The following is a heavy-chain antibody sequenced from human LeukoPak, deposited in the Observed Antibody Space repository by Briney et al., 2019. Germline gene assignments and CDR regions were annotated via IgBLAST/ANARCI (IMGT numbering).Heavy chain of an antibody. CDR3: ARGTSHPNFPYYFDY. V-gene: IGHV3-7*01. D-gene: IGHD2-2*01. CDR2: IKQDGSEK. Sequence: GGSLRLSCAASGFTFSDYYMSWIRQAPGKGLEWVANIKQDGSEKYYVDSVKGRFTISRDNAKNSLYLQMNSLRAEDTAVYYCARGTSHPNFPYYFDYWGQGTLVTVSS. CDR1: GFTFSDYY. J-gene: IGHJ4*02.